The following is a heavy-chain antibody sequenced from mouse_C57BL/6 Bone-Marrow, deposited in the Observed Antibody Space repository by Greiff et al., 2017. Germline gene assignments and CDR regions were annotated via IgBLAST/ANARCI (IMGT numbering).Heavy chain of an antibody. D-gene: IGHD1-1*01. V-gene: IGHV5-4*01. Sequence: EVQLVESGGGLVKPGGSLKLSCAASGFTFSSYAMSWVRQTPEKRLEWVATISDGGSYTYYPDNVKGRFTISRDNAKNNLYLQMSHLKSEDTAMYYCARFYYYGSSLYYYAMDYWGQGTSVTVSS. CDR1: GFTFSSYA. CDR3: ARFYYYGSSLYYYAMDY. J-gene: IGHJ4*01. CDR2: ISDGGSYT.